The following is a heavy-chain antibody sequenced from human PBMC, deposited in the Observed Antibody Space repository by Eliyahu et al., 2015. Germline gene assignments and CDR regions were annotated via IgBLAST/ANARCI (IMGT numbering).Heavy chain of an antibody. CDR1: GXSXSVXKSS. CDR2: IXYIGHS. CDR3: ARVRDSSGYYTVDY. V-gene: IGHV4-39*01. Sequence: QLHLQESDPGLVKPSETLSLTCSXXGXSXSVXKSSWGWIRQPPGKGLEWIATIXYIGHSFSNSSLKTRLTISVDTSQSQFSLKLRSVTAADTAVYYCARVRDSSGYYTVDYWGQGTLVTVSS. D-gene: IGHD3-22*01. J-gene: IGHJ4*02.